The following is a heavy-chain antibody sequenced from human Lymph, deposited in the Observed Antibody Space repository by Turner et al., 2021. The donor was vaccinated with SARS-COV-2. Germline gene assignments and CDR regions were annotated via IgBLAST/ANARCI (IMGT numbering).Heavy chain of an antibody. CDR3: ARGSGSYLSAFDI. V-gene: IGHV3-30*04. D-gene: IGHD1-26*01. Sequence: QVQLVESGGGVAQPGRSLRLSCAASGFTFSTYAIHWVRQAPGKGLEWVAVISYDGFNKYYSDSVKGQFTISRDNSKNTLYLQMSSLRAEDTAVYYCARGSGSYLSAFDIWGQGTMVTVSS. J-gene: IGHJ3*02. CDR2: ISYDGFNK. CDR1: GFTFSTYA.